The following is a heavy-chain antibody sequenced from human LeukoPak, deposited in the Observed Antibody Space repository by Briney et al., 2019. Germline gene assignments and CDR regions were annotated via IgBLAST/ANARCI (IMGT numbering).Heavy chain of an antibody. D-gene: IGHD3-3*01. Sequence: PSETLSLTCTVSGGSISSYYWSWIRQPPGKGLEWIGYIYYSGSTNYNPSLKSRVTISVDTSKYQFSLKLTSVTAADTAVYYCARVRILGVVIFDYWGQGTLVTVSS. CDR1: GGSISSYY. CDR3: ARVRILGVVIFDY. V-gene: IGHV4-59*01. J-gene: IGHJ4*02. CDR2: IYYSGST.